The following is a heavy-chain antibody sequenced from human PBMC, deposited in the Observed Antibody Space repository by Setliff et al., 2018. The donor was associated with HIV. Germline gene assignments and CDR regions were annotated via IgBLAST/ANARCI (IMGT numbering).Heavy chain of an antibody. CDR2: INHSGST. Sequence: SETLSLTCAVYGGSFSSYFWSWIRQPPGKGLEWIGEINHSGSTNYNPSLKSRVTVSVDTSTSRLSLKVHSVTAADTAMYYCARGSHGTSWTDYWGQGTLVTVSS. V-gene: IGHV4-34*01. CDR3: ARGSHGTSWTDY. D-gene: IGHD6-13*01. J-gene: IGHJ4*02. CDR1: GGSFSSYF.